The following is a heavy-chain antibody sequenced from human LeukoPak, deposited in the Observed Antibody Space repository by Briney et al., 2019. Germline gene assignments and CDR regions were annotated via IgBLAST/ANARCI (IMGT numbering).Heavy chain of an antibody. J-gene: IGHJ4*02. CDR3: ARREYSGGFGAGPTSFYFEY. Sequence: RGESLKISCEGSGYDFSNYWIAWVRQMPGKGLDWMGIIYPGDSDGRYSPSFQGQVSISADKSTSTAYLQWNSLKPSDTGMYYCARREYSGGFGAGPTSFYFEYWGQGTRVTVSS. V-gene: IGHV5-51*01. CDR2: IYPGDSDG. D-gene: IGHD2-21*01. CDR1: GYDFSNYW.